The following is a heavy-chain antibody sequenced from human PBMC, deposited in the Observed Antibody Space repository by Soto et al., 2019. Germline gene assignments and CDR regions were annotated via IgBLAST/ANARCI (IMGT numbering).Heavy chain of an antibody. CDR3: ASVPRLHLGDVSLISDKDY. D-gene: IGHD3-16*02. V-gene: IGHV3-7*01. CDR2: IKQDGSEK. CDR1: GFFFSSYW. J-gene: IGHJ4*02. Sequence: EVQLEESGGGLVQPGGSLRLSCATSGFFFSSYWMSWVRQVPGKGLEWVANIKQDGSEKFYVDSVKGRFTISRDNAKNSLYLQMNSLRVEDTAVYYCASVPRLHLGDVSLISDKDYWGQGTLVTVSS.